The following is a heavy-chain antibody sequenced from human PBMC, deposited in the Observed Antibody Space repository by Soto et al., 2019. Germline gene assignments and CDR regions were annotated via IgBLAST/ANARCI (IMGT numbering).Heavy chain of an antibody. D-gene: IGHD4-17*01. V-gene: IGHV3-21*01. Sequence: EVQLVESGGGLVKPGGSLRLSCAASGFTFSSYSMHWVRQAPGKGLEWVSSISSRSRSIYYADSQKGRFTISRDNTKNSLYLQMHNLRAEETAVYSCARDRGDYAGLVPYSFDHWGQGTLVTVSS. CDR2: ISSRSRSI. CDR3: ARDRGDYAGLVPYSFDH. J-gene: IGHJ4*02. CDR1: GFTFSSYS.